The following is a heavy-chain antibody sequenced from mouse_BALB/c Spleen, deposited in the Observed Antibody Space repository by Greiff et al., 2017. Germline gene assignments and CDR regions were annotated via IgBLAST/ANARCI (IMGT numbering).Heavy chain of an antibody. D-gene: IGHD2-4*01. J-gene: IGHJ4*01. CDR1: GFTFSDYY. CDR3: ARSTMITTNYAMDY. Sequence: VQLVESGGGLVKPGGSLKLSCAASGFTFSDYYMYWVRQTPEKRLEWVATISDGGSYTYYPDSVKGRFTISRDNAKNNLYLQMSSLKSEDTAMYYCARSTMITTNYAMDYWGQGTSVTVSS. V-gene: IGHV5-4*02. CDR2: ISDGGSYT.